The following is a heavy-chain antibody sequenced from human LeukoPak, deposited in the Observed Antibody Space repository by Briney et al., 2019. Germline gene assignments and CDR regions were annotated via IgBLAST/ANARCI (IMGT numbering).Heavy chain of an antibody. CDR2: MNPNSGNT. J-gene: IGHJ4*02. D-gene: IGHD3-9*01. V-gene: IGHV1-8*01. Sequence: GASVKVSCKASGYTFTTYDINWVRQAAGQGLEWMGWMNPNSGNTGYAQKFQGRVTMTMDPSITTAYMELSSLKSEDTAVYYWARGLLGILTGYLYGGQGTLVTVSA. CDR3: ARGLLGILTGYLY. CDR1: GYTFTTYD.